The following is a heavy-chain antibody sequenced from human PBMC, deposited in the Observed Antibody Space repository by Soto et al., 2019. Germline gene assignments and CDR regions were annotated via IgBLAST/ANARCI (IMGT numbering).Heavy chain of an antibody. CDR1: GGTFSSYA. V-gene: IGHV1-69*13. CDR3: ARDRRYCSSTSCYTGDAFDI. D-gene: IGHD2-2*02. Sequence: ASVKVSCTASGGTFSSYAISWVRQAPGQGLEWMGGIIPIFGTANYAQKFQGRVTITADESTSTAYMELSSLRSEDTAVYYCARDRRYCSSTSCYTGDAFDIWGQGTMVTVSS. J-gene: IGHJ3*02. CDR2: IIPIFGTA.